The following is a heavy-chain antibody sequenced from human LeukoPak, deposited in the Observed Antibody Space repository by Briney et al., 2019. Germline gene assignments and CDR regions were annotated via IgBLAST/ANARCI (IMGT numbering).Heavy chain of an antibody. CDR3: ARGRGPKTTERKYYFDY. CDR2: MNPNSGNT. J-gene: IGHJ4*02. D-gene: IGHD1-1*01. V-gene: IGHV1-8*01. CDR1: GYTFTSYD. Sequence: ASVKVSCKASGYTFTSYDINWVRQATGQGREWMGWMNPNSGNTGYAQKFQGRVTMTRNTSISTAYMELRSLRSEDTAVYYCARGRGPKTTERKYYFDYWGQGTLVTVSS.